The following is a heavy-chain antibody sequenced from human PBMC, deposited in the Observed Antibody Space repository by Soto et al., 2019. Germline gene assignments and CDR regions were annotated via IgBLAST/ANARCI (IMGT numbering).Heavy chain of an antibody. CDR2: IYYSGST. V-gene: IGHV4-30-4*01. CDR3: ARALDNEDRSGYSLGACET. Sequence: SLSLTCAVSGGSISSGYYDWIWIRQPTGKGLEWIGYIYYSGSTYYNPSLKSRVTISVDTSKNQLSLKLSSVTAADTAVYYCARALDNEDRSGYSLGACETWGQGPTVT. CDR1: GGSISSGYYD. J-gene: IGHJ3*02. D-gene: IGHD3-22*01.